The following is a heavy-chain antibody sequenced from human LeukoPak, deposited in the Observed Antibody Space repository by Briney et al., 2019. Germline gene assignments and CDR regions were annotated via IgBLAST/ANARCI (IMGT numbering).Heavy chain of an antibody. CDR3: ARDLVVAAYYYYGMDV. CDR1: GFTFSSYW. CDR2: IKQDGSEK. J-gene: IGHJ6*02. D-gene: IGHD2-15*01. Sequence: GGSLRLSRAASGFTFSSYWMSWVRQAPGKGLEWVANIKQDGSEKYYVDSVKGRFTISRDNAKNSLYLQMNSLRAEDTAVYYCARDLVVAAYYYYGMDVWGQGTTVTVSS. V-gene: IGHV3-7*01.